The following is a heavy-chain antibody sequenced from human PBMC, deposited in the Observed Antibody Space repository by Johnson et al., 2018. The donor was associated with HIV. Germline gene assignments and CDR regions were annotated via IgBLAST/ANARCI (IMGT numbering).Heavy chain of an antibody. CDR2: IYNDGSRT. D-gene: IGHD3-16*01. CDR3: ARDRWGLKDAFDI. V-gene: IGHV3-74*03. CDR1: GFAFRTYW. J-gene: IGHJ3*02. Sequence: VQLVESGGGLVQPGGSLRLSCAASGFAFRTYWMVWVRQVPGKRPVWVARIYNDGSRTTYADSVRGRFTISRDNAKNSLYLQMNSLRAEDTAVYYCARDRWGLKDAFDIWGQGTMVTVSS.